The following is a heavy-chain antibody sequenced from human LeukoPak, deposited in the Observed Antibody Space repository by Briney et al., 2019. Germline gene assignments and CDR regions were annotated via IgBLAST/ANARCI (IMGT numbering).Heavy chain of an antibody. Sequence: SETLSLTCTVSGGSISSITYCWGWSRQSPGKGLEWIGSIYYSGSTYYNPSLQSRVTISVDTSKKQFSLKLSSVTAADTAVYYCARHANSYDSTTYYYPFDYWGRGTLVTVSS. V-gene: IGHV4-39*01. CDR1: GGSISSITYC. D-gene: IGHD3-22*01. CDR2: IYYSGST. J-gene: IGHJ4*02. CDR3: ARHANSYDSTTYYYPFDY.